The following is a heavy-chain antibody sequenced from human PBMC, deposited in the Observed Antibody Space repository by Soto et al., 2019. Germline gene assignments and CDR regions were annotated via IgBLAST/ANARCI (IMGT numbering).Heavy chain of an antibody. Sequence: QVQLVQSGAEVKKPGSSVKVSCKASGGTFSSYSISWVRRAPGQGLEWMGRIIPILAKATYAEKFQGRVTSTADKSTSTAYMERSSLRSEDTAVYYCARDSGYCSGGSCQIEGPIAYWGQGNLVTVSS. CDR3: ARDSGYCSGGSCQIEGPIAY. J-gene: IGHJ4*02. CDR2: IIPILAKA. CDR1: GGTFSSYS. D-gene: IGHD2-15*01. V-gene: IGHV1-69*08.